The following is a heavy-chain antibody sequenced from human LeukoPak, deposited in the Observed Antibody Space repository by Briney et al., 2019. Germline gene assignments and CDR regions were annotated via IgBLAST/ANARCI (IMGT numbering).Heavy chain of an antibody. V-gene: IGHV1-58*02. CDR2: IVVGSGNT. CDR1: GFTFTSSA. J-gene: IGHJ6*02. CDR3: ATDIVVVVAATTYGMDV. D-gene: IGHD2-15*01. Sequence: GASVKVSCKASGFTFTSSAMQWVRQARGQRLEWIGWIVVGSGNTNYAQKFQERVTITRGMSTSTTYMELSSLRSEDTAVYYCATDIVVVVAATTYGMDVWGQGTTVTVSS.